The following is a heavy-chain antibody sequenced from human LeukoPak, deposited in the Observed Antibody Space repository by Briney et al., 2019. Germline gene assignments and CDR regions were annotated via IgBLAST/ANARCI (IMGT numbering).Heavy chain of an antibody. V-gene: IGHV3-7*01. J-gene: IGHJ4*02. D-gene: IGHD6-13*01. CDR2: IKQDGSEK. CDR1: GFTFSGYW. CDR3: MKTGGYISSWLYS. Sequence: GGSLRLSCAASGFTFSGYWMPWVRQAPGKGLEWVANIKQDGSEKYYVDSVKGRFTISRDNAKNTLYLQMSSLRAKDTAVYYCMKTGGYISSWLYSWGQGTLVTVSS.